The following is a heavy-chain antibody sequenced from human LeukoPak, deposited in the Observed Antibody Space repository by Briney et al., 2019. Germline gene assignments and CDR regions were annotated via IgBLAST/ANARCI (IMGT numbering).Heavy chain of an antibody. Sequence: SETLSLTCAVYGGSFSGYYWSWMRQPPGKGLEWIGEINHSGSTNYNPSLKSRVTISVDTSKNQFSLKLSSVTAADTAVYYCARSYSNSWGAFDIWGQGTMVIVSS. CDR2: INHSGST. D-gene: IGHD6-13*01. CDR1: GGSFSGYY. J-gene: IGHJ3*02. CDR3: ARSYSNSWGAFDI. V-gene: IGHV4-34*01.